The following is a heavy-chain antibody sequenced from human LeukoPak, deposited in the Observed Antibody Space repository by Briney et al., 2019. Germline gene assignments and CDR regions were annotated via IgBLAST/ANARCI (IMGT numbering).Heavy chain of an antibody. CDR1: GGSINNYY. CDR3: ARYYCIGNYCYSTNWFDT. V-gene: IGHV4-59*12. D-gene: IGHD2-21*01. CDR2: FYSGGRS. J-gene: IGHJ5*02. Sequence: PSETLSLTCAVSGGSINNYYWSWIRQPPGKGLEWIGYFYSGGRSNFNPSLTSRVTMSVDTSENQFFLELSSVTAADTAVYFCARYYCIGNYCYSTNWFDTWGQGTLVTVSS.